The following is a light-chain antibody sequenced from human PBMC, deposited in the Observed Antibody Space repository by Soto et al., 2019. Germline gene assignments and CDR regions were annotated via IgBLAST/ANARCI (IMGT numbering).Light chain of an antibody. V-gene: IGKV3-15*01. CDR3: QQYGSSSWT. CDR1: QSIDNT. Sequence: EIVMTQSPATLSVSPGEGATLSCRASQSIDNTIAWYQQKPGQAPRLLIYGASTRAAGIPARFSGSGSGTDFTLTISRLEPEDFAVYYCQQYGSSSWTFGQGTKVDI. J-gene: IGKJ1*01. CDR2: GAS.